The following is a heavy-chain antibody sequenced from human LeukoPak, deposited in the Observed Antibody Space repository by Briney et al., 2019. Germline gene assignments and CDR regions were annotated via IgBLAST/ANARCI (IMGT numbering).Heavy chain of an antibody. J-gene: IGHJ4*02. D-gene: IGHD3-16*02. Sequence: ASVKVSCKASGYTFTSYAMHWVRQAPGQRLXXXXXINAGNGNTKYSQKFQGRVTITRDTSASTAYMELSSLRSEDTAVYYCARGGYDYVWGSYPDYWGQGTLVTVSS. CDR1: GYTFTSYA. V-gene: IGHV1-3*01. CDR2: INAGNGNT. CDR3: ARGGYDYVWGSYPDY.